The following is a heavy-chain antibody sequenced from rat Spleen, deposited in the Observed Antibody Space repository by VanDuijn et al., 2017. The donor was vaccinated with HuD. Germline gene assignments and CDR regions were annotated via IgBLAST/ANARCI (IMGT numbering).Heavy chain of an antibody. CDR2: IIYDGSST. D-gene: IGHD1-1*01. CDR1: GFTFSDYA. V-gene: IGHV5-7*01. CDR3: ARHFDYYSGGLDY. J-gene: IGHJ2*01. Sequence: EVQLVESGGGLVQPGKSLKLSCAASGFTFSDYAMAWVRQAPKKGLEWVATIIYDGSSTYYRDSVKGRFTISRENAKSTLYLQMNSLRSEDTATYYCARHFDYYSGGLDYWGQGVMVTVSS.